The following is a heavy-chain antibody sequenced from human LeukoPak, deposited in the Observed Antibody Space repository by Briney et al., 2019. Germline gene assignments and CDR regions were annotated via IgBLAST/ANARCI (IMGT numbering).Heavy chain of an antibody. V-gene: IGHV4-39*01. Sequence: SETLSLTCTVSGGSISSSSYYWGWIRQPPGKGLEWIGSIYYSGSAYYNPSLKSRVTISVDTSKSQVSLKLSSVTAADTAVYYCASWLWKHDYWGQGTLVTVPS. CDR2: IYYSGSA. J-gene: IGHJ4*02. CDR3: ASWLWKHDY. D-gene: IGHD5-18*01. CDR1: GGSISSSSYY.